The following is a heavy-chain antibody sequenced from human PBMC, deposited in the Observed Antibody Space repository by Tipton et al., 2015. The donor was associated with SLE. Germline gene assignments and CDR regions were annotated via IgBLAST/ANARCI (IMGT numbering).Heavy chain of an antibody. J-gene: IGHJ4*02. CDR2: INHSGST. V-gene: IGHV4-34*01. D-gene: IGHD2-15*01. Sequence: TLSLTCDVYGGSFSGYYWSWIRQPPGKGLEWIGEINHSGSTNYNPSLKSRVTISVDTSKNQFSLKLSSVTAADTAVYYCARDIGGCSGGSCYLDWGQGTLVTVSS. CDR1: GGSFSGYY. CDR3: ARDIGGCSGGSCYLD.